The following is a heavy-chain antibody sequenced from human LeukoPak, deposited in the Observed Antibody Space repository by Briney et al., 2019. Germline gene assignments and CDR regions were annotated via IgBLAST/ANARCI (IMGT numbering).Heavy chain of an antibody. D-gene: IGHD3-22*01. CDR3: ARVNYDSSGYPPDY. CDR2: IYNSGST. Sequence: YIYNSGSTYYNPSLKSRVTISVDTSKNQFSLKLSSVTAADTAVYYCARVNYDSSGYPPDYWGQGTLVTVSS. V-gene: IGHV4-30-4*01. J-gene: IGHJ4*02.